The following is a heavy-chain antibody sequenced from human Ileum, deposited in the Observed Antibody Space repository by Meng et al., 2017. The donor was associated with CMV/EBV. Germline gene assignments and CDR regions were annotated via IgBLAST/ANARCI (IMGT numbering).Heavy chain of an antibody. D-gene: IGHD3-16*01. CDR3: ARASSVGAPFDS. V-gene: IGHV3-11*04. J-gene: IGHJ4*02. Sequence: SCAASGFSFRAYYMNWIRQAPGKGLEWLSYISGSGRTMLSADSVRGRFTISRDNAKNSLYLQINSLRAEDTGIYYCARASSVGAPFDSWGQGTLVTVSS. CDR2: ISGSGRTM. CDR1: GFSFRAYY.